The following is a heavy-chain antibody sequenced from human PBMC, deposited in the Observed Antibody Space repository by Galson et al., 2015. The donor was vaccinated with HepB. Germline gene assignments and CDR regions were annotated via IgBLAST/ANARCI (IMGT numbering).Heavy chain of an antibody. Sequence: SLRLSCAASGFTFSSYVMHWVRQAPGKGLEWVAVIWSDGSNKYYADSVKGRFTISRDNSKNTVYLQMNSLRAEDTAVYYCARDFEVYAVSGRMNYWGQGTLVTVSS. CDR3: ARDFEVYAVSGRMNY. CDR1: GFTFSSYV. V-gene: IGHV3-33*01. J-gene: IGHJ4*02. D-gene: IGHD2-8*01. CDR2: IWSDGSNK.